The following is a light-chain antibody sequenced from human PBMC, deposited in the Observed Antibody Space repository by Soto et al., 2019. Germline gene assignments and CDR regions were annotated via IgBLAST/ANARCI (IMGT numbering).Light chain of an antibody. V-gene: IGKV1-5*03. Sequence: IRMTQSPSTMSASXGDRVTISCRSSPSISRFLARYQQKPGKVPKFXXYKASGLNRVGPSRFSGSGSGTEFTRTISSLQPDDFATYYGQQYNDYPWTFGQGTKVDIK. CDR2: KAS. CDR3: QQYNDYPWT. CDR1: PSISRF. J-gene: IGKJ1*01.